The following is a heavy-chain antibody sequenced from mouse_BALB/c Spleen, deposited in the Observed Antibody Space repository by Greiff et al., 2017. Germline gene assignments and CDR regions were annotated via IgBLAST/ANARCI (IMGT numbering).Heavy chain of an antibody. J-gene: IGHJ2*01. Sequence: EVMLVESGGGLVKPGGSLKLSCAASGFTFSSYTMSWVRQTPEKRLEWVATISSGGSYTYYPDSVKGRFTISRDNAKNTLYLQMSSLKSEDTAMYYCTRDRAEVRRAYYFDYWGQGTTLTVSS. CDR1: GFTFSSYT. CDR2: ISSGGSYT. CDR3: TRDRAEVRRAYYFDY. V-gene: IGHV5-6-4*01. D-gene: IGHD2-14*01.